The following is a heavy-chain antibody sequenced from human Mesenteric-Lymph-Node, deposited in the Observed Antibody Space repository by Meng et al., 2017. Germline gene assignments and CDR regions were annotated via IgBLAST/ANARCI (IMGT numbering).Heavy chain of an antibody. CDR1: GYTFTSYG. D-gene: IGHD1-26*01. V-gene: IGHV1-18*01. J-gene: IGHJ4*02. CDR3: ATGTTRFEWELLSY. CDR2: ISAYNGNT. Sequence: ASVKVSYKASGYTFTSYGISWVRQAPGQGLEWMGWISAYNGNTNYAQKLQGRVTMTEDTSTDTAYMELSSLRSEDTAVYYCATGTTRFEWELLSYWGQGTLVTVSS.